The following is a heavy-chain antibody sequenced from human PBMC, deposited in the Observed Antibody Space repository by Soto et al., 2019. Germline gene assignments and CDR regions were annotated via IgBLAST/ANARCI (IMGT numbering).Heavy chain of an antibody. D-gene: IGHD3-16*01. V-gene: IGHV4-59*01. J-gene: IGHJ4*01. CDR3: ARITRGDSLYYFDY. Sequence: SENLSLTCTVSGGSISGYYCSWIRQPPGKGLEWIGYIHYSGSTNYNPSLKSRVTISVDTSQKQCSLKLSSVTAADTAVYFCARITRGDSLYYFDYWCHGTLVT. CDR2: IHYSGST. CDR1: GGSISGYY.